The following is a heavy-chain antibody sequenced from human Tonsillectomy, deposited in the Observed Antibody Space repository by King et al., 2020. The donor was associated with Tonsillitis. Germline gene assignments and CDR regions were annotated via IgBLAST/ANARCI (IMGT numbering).Heavy chain of an antibody. V-gene: IGHV4-4*02. CDR1: GGSISSSNW. J-gene: IGHJ3*02. CDR3: ARSPNYYDSSGYSWAFDM. Sequence: QLQESGPGLVKPSGTLSLTCAVSGGSISSSNWWSWVRQPPGKELEWIGEIYHTGRTNSNPSLKSRVAISVDNSKNQFYLVLTSVTAADTAVYYCARSPNYYDSSGYSWAFDMWGQGTMVTVSS. D-gene: IGHD3-22*01. CDR2: IYHTGRT.